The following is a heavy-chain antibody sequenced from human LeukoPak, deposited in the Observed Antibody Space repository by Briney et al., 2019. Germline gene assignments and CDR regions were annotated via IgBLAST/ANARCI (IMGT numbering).Heavy chain of an antibody. D-gene: IGHD3-22*01. CDR1: GFTFSSYS. CDR3: AVNYDSSGYYPDAFDI. V-gene: IGHV3-21*01. CDR2: ISSSSYI. J-gene: IGHJ3*02. Sequence: GGSLRLSCAASGFTFSSYSMNWVRQAPGKGLEWVSSISSSSYIYYADSVKGRFTISRDNAKNSLYLQMNSLRAEDTAVYYCAVNYDSSGYYPDAFDIWGQGTMVTVSS.